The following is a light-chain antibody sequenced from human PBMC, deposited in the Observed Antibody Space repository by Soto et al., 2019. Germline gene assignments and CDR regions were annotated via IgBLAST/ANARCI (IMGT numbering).Light chain of an antibody. CDR3: QQYSTWPPIT. Sequence: EIVMTQSPATLSVSPGESATLSCRASQSVSSHLAWYQQKPGQTPRLLIYDSSTRATGIPTRFSGSGSGTELTLTISSLQSEDFAVYYCQQYSTWPPITFGPGTRLEIK. CDR1: QSVSSH. J-gene: IGKJ5*01. V-gene: IGKV3-15*01. CDR2: DSS.